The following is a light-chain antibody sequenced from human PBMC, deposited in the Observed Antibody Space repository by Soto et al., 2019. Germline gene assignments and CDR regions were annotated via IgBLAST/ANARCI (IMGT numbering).Light chain of an antibody. J-gene: IGLJ2*01. CDR2: EVT. Sequence: QSVLTQPASVSGSPGQSITISCSGTSSDVGAHDFVSWYQHHPDKAPKVIIFEVTKRPSGVSDRFSGSKTGNTASLTISGLQAEDEADYYCNSYTLSKTVIFGGGTKLPVL. CDR3: NSYTLSKTVI. CDR1: SSDVGAHDF. V-gene: IGLV2-14*01.